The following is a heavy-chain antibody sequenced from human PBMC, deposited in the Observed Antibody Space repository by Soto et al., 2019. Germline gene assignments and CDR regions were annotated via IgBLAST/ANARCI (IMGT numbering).Heavy chain of an antibody. CDR1: WLSLSHYA. CDR3: AKHPYIVVVPRPFRFDY. CDR2: ISGRSDRT. V-gene: IGHV3-23*01. Sequence: LSLSRTSCWLSLSHYAMSGVRQPPGKGLEWVSTISGRSDRTIYADSVKGRFTISRDNSKNTLYLQMNSLRAEDTAIYYCAKHPYIVVVPRPFRFDYWGQGALVPVSS. J-gene: IGHJ4*02. D-gene: IGHD2-2*01.